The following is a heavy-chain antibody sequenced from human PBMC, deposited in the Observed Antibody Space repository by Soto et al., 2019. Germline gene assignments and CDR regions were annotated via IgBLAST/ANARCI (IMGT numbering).Heavy chain of an antibody. J-gene: IGHJ6*02. CDR1: GFSLSTSGMC. V-gene: IGHV2-70*11. CDR3: ARIAQSGDSSEGIYGLAV. Sequence: GSGPTLVNPTQTLTLTCTFSGFSLSTSGMCVSWIRQPPGKALEWLARIDWDDDKYYSTSLKTRLTISKDTSKNQVVLTMTTMDPVDTATYYCARIAQSGDSSEGIYGLAVWGQGTTVTVSS. CDR2: IDWDDDK. D-gene: IGHD3-22*01.